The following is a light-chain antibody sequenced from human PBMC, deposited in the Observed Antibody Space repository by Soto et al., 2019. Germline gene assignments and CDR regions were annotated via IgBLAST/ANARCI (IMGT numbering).Light chain of an antibody. CDR3: QQYHGSSGK. CDR2: DAS. Sequence: DIQMTQSPSSLSASVGDRVTITCRASLPIRNRLAWYQHKPGKAPKLLIYDASSVQSGVPSRFSGGGSGTEFTLTIGSQQPDDCATYCCQQYHGSSGKCGQGTKVDIK. CDR1: LPIRNR. V-gene: IGKV1-5*01. J-gene: IGKJ1*01.